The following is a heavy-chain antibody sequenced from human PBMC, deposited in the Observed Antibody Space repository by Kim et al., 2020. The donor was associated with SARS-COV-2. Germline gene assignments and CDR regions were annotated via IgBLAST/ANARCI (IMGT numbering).Heavy chain of an antibody. J-gene: IGHJ6*02. CDR1: GFTFSSSA. Sequence: GSLRLSCAASGFTFSSSAMHWVRQAPGKGPEWVAVIWYDGTTKYYADSVKGRYIISRDNSQNTLYLQMNSLRAEDTAVYYCAKARGLVGAMGLYYYYYGMDVWGQGTTVTVSS. CDR2: IWYDGTTK. V-gene: IGHV3-33*06. D-gene: IGHD5-18*01. CDR3: AKARGLVGAMGLYYYYYGMDV.